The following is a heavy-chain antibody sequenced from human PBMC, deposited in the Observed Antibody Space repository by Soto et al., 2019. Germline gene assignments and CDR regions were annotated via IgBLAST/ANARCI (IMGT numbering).Heavy chain of an antibody. CDR3: ARAGYTYGNDNYGMDV. CDR1: GYTFNNNA. Sequence: QVHLVQSGAEVKEPGASVKVSCKASGYTFNNNAMHWVRQAPGQRLEWMGWISVVNGYTKYSQKFQGRVTITRDTSANSAYMEVSSLRSEDTAVYYCARAGYTYGNDNYGMDVWGPGTTVTVSS. V-gene: IGHV1-3*01. J-gene: IGHJ6*02. CDR2: ISVVNGYT. D-gene: IGHD5-18*01.